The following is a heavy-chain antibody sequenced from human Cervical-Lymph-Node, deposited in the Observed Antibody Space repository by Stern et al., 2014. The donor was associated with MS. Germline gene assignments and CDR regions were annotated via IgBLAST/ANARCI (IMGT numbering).Heavy chain of an antibody. V-gene: IGHV1-18*01. CDR2: ISGYDGGA. Sequence: QMQLVQSGAEVKKPGASVKVSCKTSGYTFTRNGLSWVRQAPGQGLEWMGWISGYDGGADSAQKFHDRVTLTTAQSPGPVYMELRSLRSDDTAVYYCARGPYSNTSAYYSLDYWGQGTLVTVSS. D-gene: IGHD3-22*01. CDR1: GYTFTRNG. CDR3: ARGPYSNTSAYYSLDY. J-gene: IGHJ4*02.